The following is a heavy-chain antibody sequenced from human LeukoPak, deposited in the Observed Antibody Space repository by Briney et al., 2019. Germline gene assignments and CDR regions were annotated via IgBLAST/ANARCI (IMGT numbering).Heavy chain of an antibody. V-gene: IGHV3-7*01. J-gene: IGHJ4*02. CDR1: GFTFSSYW. CDR2: IKQDGSEK. Sequence: GGSLRLSCAASGFTFSSYWMSWVRQAPGKGLEWVANIKQDGSEKYYVDSVKGRFTISRDNVKNSLYLQMNSLRAEDTAVYYCARDYCSSTSCHFDYWGQGTLVTVSS. D-gene: IGHD2-2*01. CDR3: ARDYCSSTSCHFDY.